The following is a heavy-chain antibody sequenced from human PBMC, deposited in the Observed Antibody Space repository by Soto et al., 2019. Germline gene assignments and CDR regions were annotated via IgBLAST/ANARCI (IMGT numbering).Heavy chain of an antibody. J-gene: IGHJ5*02. CDR1: GFTFSSYS. V-gene: IGHV3-48*02. Sequence: GGSLRLSCAASGFTFSSYSMNWVRQAPGKGLEWVSYISSSSSTIYYADSVKGRFTISRDNAKNSLYLQMNSLRDEDTAVYYCARAPYYDFWSGYYPGNWFDPWGQGTLVTVSS. CDR2: ISSSSSTI. CDR3: ARAPYYDFWSGYYPGNWFDP. D-gene: IGHD3-3*01.